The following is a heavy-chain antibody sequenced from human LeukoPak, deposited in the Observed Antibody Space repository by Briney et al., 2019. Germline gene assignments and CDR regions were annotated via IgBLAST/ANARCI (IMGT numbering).Heavy chain of an antibody. CDR1: GYISTSYG. V-gene: IGHV1-18*01. CDR3: ARDINGYYYDSHGYYPTDL. J-gene: IGHJ5*02. CDR2: ISVYNDNT. Sequence: GASVKVSCKASGYISTSYGISWVRQAPGQGLEWMGWISVYNDNTNYPQRLQGRVTMTTDTSTTTAYMELRSLRSDDTAVYYCARDINGYYYDSHGYYPTDLWGQGTLVTVSS. D-gene: IGHD3-22*01.